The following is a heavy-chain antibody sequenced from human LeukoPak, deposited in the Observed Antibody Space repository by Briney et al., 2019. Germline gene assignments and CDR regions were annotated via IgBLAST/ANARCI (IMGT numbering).Heavy chain of an antibody. CDR2: INPSGGST. V-gene: IGHV1-46*01. CDR1: GYTFTSYY. Sequence: ASVKVSCKASGYTFTSYYIHWVRQAPGQGLGWMGIINPSGGSTSYAQKFQGRVTMHRDTSTSTVYMELSSLISEDTAVYYCASSIGGYIAAAGFFDYWGQGTLVTVSS. J-gene: IGHJ4*02. CDR3: ASSIGGYIAAAGFFDY. D-gene: IGHD6-13*01.